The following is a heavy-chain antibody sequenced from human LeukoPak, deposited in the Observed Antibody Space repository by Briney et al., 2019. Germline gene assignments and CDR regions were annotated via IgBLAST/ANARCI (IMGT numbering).Heavy chain of an antibody. V-gene: IGHV4-39*07. D-gene: IGHD1-26*01. Sequence: SETLSLTCTVSGGSISSSSYYWGWIRQPPGKGLEWIGSIYYSGSTYYNPSLKSRVTISVDTSKNQFSLKLSSVTAADTAVYYCARGVGAYYMDVWGKGTTVTISS. CDR1: GGSISSSSYY. CDR2: IYYSGST. CDR3: ARGVGAYYMDV. J-gene: IGHJ6*03.